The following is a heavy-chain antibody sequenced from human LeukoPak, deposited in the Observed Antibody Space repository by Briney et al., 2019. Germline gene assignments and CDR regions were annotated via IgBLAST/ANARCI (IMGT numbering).Heavy chain of an antibody. CDR1: GFTFSTYW. V-gene: IGHV3-7*04. Sequence: RGSLRLSCSAPGFTFSTYWMTSVRQALGKGLEWVANIRPGGSDKYYVDSVKGRFTISRDNAKNSLYLQMNILRAEDTGVYYCARFAEPPQYFDYWGRGTLVTVSS. CDR2: IRPGGSDK. J-gene: IGHJ4*02. CDR3: ARFAEPPQYFDY. D-gene: IGHD1-26*01.